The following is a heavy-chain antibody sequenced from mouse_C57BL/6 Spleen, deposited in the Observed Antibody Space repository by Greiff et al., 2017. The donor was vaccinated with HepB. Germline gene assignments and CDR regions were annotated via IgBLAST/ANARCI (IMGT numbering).Heavy chain of an antibody. V-gene: IGHV1-20*01. J-gene: IGHJ3*01. CDR1: GYSFTGYF. CDR3: ARKNGSSFFAY. Sequence: QQSGPELVKPGDSVKISCKASGYSFTGYFMNWVMQSHGKSLEWIGRINPYNGDTFYNQKFKGKATLTVDKSSSTAHMELRSLTSEDSAVYYCARKNGSSFFAYWGQGTLVTVSA. CDR2: INPYNGDT. D-gene: IGHD1-1*01.